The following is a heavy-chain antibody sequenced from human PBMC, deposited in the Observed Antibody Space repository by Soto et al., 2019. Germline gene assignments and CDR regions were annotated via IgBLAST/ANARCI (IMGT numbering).Heavy chain of an antibody. J-gene: IGHJ4*02. CDR1: GGTFSSYA. CDR2: IIPIFGTE. V-gene: IGHV1-69*12. Sequence: QVQLVQSGAEVKKPGSSVKVSCKASGGTFSSYAISWVRQAPGQGLEWMGGIIPIFGTENYAQKFQGRVKITADESTSTSYLELSSLRSEDSAVYYCAKKGEGSSSWSFDYWGQGTLVTVSS. CDR3: AKKGEGSSSWSFDY. D-gene: IGHD6-13*01.